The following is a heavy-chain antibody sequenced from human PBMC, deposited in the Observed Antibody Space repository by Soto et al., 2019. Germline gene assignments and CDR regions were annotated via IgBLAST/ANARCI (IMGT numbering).Heavy chain of an antibody. CDR2: IIPISGTA. CDR1: GGTFSSYA. D-gene: IGHD2-2*01. V-gene: IGHV1-69*01. Sequence: QVQLLQSGAEVKKPGSSVQVSCKASGGTFSSYAISWVRQAPGQGLESMGGIIPISGTANYAQKFQGRVTITADESTSTAYMELSSLRSEDTAVYYCARSQGSSTSLEIYYYYYYGMDVWGQGTTVTVSS. J-gene: IGHJ6*02. CDR3: ARSQGSSTSLEIYYYYYYGMDV.